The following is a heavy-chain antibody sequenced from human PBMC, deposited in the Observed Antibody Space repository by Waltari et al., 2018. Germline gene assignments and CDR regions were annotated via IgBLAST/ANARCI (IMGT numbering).Heavy chain of an antibody. V-gene: IGHV3-23*04. CDR1: GFTFNNYA. Sequence: EVQLVESGGGLVQPGGSLRLSCAASGFTFNNYAMSWVRQAPGKGLEWVSGFGGSGSSTYSADSVKGRFTISRDNSKGTLYLQMNSLRAEDTAVYYCAKGTVSYSRSPLDYWGQGTLVTVSS. J-gene: IGHJ4*02. CDR3: AKGTVSYSRSPLDY. CDR2: FGGSGSST. D-gene: IGHD5-18*01.